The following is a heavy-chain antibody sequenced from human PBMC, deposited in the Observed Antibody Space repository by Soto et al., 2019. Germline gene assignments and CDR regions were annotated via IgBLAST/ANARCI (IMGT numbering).Heavy chain of an antibody. Sequence: GESLKISCKGSGYSFTSYWIGWVRQMPGKGLEWMGIIYPGDSDTKNSPSLQGQITMSVDKSDSSAYLQWRSLKASDTAMYYCAAGYTTGPDAFDIWGQGTMVTVSS. CDR2: IYPGDSDT. CDR3: AAGYTTGPDAFDI. J-gene: IGHJ3*02. CDR1: GYSFTSYW. D-gene: IGHD6-13*01. V-gene: IGHV5-51*01.